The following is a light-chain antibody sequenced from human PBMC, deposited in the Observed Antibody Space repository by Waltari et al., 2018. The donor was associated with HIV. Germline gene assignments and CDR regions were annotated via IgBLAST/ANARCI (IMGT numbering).Light chain of an antibody. CDR1: QNIKNY. Sequence: DIQMTQSPSSLSASIGDRVTIPCRASQNIKNYLNWYQQKPGRAPKILIYTATTLQSGVSSRFNGSGSGTDFTLTITGLEPEDFALYFCQQSYSSPTFGPGTTVDVK. J-gene: IGKJ3*01. CDR3: QQSYSSPT. CDR2: TAT. V-gene: IGKV1-39*01.